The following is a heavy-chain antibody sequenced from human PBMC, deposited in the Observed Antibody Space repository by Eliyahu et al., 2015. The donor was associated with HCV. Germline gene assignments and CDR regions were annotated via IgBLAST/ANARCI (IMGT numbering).Heavy chain of an antibody. CDR1: GFTFSSYW. Sequence: EVQLVEXGGGLVXPGGSLXLPXAASGFTFSSYWMHWVRQVXGNGLVWVSRIKGDGSSTNYADSVKGRFTTSTDSAKNTLYLQMNSLRAEDTGLYYCGTSRDGYIDYWGQGTLVTVSS. J-gene: IGHJ4*02. CDR3: GTSRDGYIDY. V-gene: IGHV3-74*01. D-gene: IGHD5-24*01. CDR2: IKGDGSST.